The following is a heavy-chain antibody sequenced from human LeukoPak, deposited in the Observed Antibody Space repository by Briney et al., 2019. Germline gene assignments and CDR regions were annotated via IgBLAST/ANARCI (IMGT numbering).Heavy chain of an antibody. CDR1: GGSISGGSYY. Sequence: SETLSLTCAVSGGSISGGSYYWSWIRQPPGKGLEWIGYIYYSGSTKYNLSLKSRVTISVDTSKNQLSLKLSSVTAADTAVYYCARGEYGLFDYWGQGTLVTVSS. D-gene: IGHD2/OR15-2a*01. CDR2: IYYSGST. V-gene: IGHV4-61*01. J-gene: IGHJ4*02. CDR3: ARGEYGLFDY.